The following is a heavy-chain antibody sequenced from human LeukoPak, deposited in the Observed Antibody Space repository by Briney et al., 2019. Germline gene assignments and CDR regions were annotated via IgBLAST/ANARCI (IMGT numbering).Heavy chain of an antibody. J-gene: IGHJ4*02. CDR2: IYYSGST. Sequence: PSETLSLTCTVSGGSLSSSSYYWGWIRQPPGKGLEWIGSIYYSGSTYYNPSLKSRVTISVDTSKNQFSLKLSSVTAADTAVYYCARPFAFGGSTAHDYFDYWGQGTLVTVSS. CDR1: GGSLSSSSYY. CDR3: ARPFAFGGSTAHDYFDY. D-gene: IGHD1-26*01. V-gene: IGHV4-39*01.